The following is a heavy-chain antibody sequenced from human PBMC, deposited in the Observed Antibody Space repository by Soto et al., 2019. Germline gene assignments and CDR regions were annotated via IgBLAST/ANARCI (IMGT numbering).Heavy chain of an antibody. D-gene: IGHD3-16*01. J-gene: IGHJ4*02. CDR3: FRGGVTSRTFDY. CDR1: GYIIKNYW. Sequence: GESLNISCKASGYIIKNYWIGWVRQMPGQGLEGMGIIFHDDSDTRYSPSFQGHVTISVDKSISTAYVQWSSLKASDSAIYYCFRGGVTSRTFDYWGQGTLVTVSS. V-gene: IGHV5-51*01. CDR2: IFHDDSDT.